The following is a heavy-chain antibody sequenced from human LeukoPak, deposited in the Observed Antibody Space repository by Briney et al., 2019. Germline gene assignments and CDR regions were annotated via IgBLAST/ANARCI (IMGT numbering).Heavy chain of an antibody. CDR2: ISGSGGST. CDR1: GFTFSSDA. V-gene: IGHV3-23*01. CDR3: AKASSDVEMSTNYYYYYMDV. J-gene: IGHJ6*03. Sequence: GGSLRLSCAASGFTFSSDAMSWVRQAPGKGLEWVSAISGSGGSTYYADSVKGRFTISRDNSKNTLYLQMNSLRAEDTAVYYCAKASSDVEMSTNYYYYYMDVWGKGTTVTISS. D-gene: IGHD5-24*01.